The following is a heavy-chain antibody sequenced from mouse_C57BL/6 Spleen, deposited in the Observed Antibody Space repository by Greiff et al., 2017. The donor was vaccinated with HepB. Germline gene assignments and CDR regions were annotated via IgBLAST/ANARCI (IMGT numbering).Heavy chain of an antibody. V-gene: IGHV14-4*01. J-gene: IGHJ3*01. CDR3: TTYDGSSRPFAY. D-gene: IGHD1-1*01. CDR1: GFNIKDDY. CDR2: IDPENGDT. Sequence: VQLKESGAELVRPGASVKLSCTASGFNIKDDYMHWVKQRPEQGLEWIGWIDPENGDTEYASKFQGKATITADTSSNTAYMQLSSLRSEDTAVYYCTTYDGSSRPFAYWGQGTLVTVSA.